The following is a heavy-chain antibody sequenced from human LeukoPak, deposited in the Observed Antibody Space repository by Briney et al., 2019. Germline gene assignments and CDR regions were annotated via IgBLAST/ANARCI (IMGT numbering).Heavy chain of an antibody. J-gene: IGHJ4*02. D-gene: IGHD1-26*01. CDR1: GFTFSSYA. CDR2: ISGNSGST. CDR3: AKVSAWAMVGATYFDY. V-gene: IGHV3-23*01. Sequence: GGSLRLSCAASGFTFSSYAMSWVRQAPGKGLERVSSISGNSGSTYYADSVKGRFTISRDNSKNTVYLQMNSLRAEDTAVYYCAKVSAWAMVGATYFDYWGKGTLVTVSS.